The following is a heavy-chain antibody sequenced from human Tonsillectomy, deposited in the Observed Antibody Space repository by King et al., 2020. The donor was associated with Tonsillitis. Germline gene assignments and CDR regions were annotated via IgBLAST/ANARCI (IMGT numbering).Heavy chain of an antibody. V-gene: IGHV3-21*01. J-gene: IGHJ6*04. D-gene: IGHD3-16*01. CDR1: GFTFSSYS. CDR3: AILMGGAGADYYYTGRDV. CDR2: ISSSSSYI. Sequence: DVQLVESGGGLVKPGGSLRLSCAASGFTFSSYSMNWVRQAPGKGLEWVSSISSSSSYIYYADSVKGRFTISRDNAKNSLYLQMNSLRAEDTAVYYCAILMGGAGADYYYTGRDVWGKGTTVTVPS.